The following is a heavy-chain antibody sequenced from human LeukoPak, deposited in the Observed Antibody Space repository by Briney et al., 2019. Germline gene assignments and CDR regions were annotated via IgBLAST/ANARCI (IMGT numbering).Heavy chain of an antibody. CDR2: ISPYNGET. D-gene: IGHD5-24*01. J-gene: IGHJ3*02. Sequence: ASVKVSCKASGYTFTSYGINWVRQAPGQGLDWLGWISPYNGETTYAQIFQGRVTLTTDTSTNTVYMDLRSLRPDDTAVYFCARDQFSHGDAFHMWGQGTMVTVSS. V-gene: IGHV1-18*01. CDR3: ARDQFSHGDAFHM. CDR1: GYTFTSYG.